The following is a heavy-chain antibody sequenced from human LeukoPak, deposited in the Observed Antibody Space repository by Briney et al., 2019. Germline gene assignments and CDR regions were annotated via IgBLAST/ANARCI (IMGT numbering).Heavy chain of an antibody. J-gene: IGHJ4*02. CDR1: GGSISGYY. CDR2: IYYSGTT. V-gene: IGHV4-59*01. CDR3: ARMGAIAGASANPDH. D-gene: IGHD4/OR15-4a*01. Sequence: PSETLSLTCTVSGGSISGYYWSWIRQPPGKGLEWIGYIYYSGTTSYNPSLRSRVTMSVDTSKNQFSLRLSSVTAADTAVYYCARMGAIAGASANPDHWGQGTLVTVSS.